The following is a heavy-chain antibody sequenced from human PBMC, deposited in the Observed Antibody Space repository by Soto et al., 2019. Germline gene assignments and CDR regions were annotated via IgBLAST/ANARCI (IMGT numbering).Heavy chain of an antibody. CDR3: AKEKGTGRAPNGAYDV. J-gene: IGHJ3*01. CDR1: GFTFKDCA. CDR2: IFNDAGNE. Sequence: QVQLVESGGDVVQPGRSLRLSCAASGFTFKDCAMHWVRQAPGKGLEWVSIIFNDAGNEYYTESVKGRFTISRDNSTNTLYLQMNSLRDEDTAVYYCAKEKGTGRAPNGAYDVWGRGTRVTVSS. D-gene: IGHD2-8*02. V-gene: IGHV3-33*06.